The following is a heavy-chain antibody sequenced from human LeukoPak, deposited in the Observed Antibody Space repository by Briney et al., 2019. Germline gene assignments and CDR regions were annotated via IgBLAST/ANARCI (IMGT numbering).Heavy chain of an antibody. D-gene: IGHD3-22*01. CDR1: GGSISSSNW. CDR3: ARTNGTPHPDASIGLGPGYYYYMDV. Sequence: PSETLSLTCAVSGGSISSSNWWSWVRQPPGKGLEWIGLIYYSGSTNYNPSLKSRVTISVDKSKNQFSLKLSSVTAADTAVYYCARTNGTPHPDASIGLGPGYYYYMDVWGKGNTVTVSS. CDR2: IYYSGST. J-gene: IGHJ6*03. V-gene: IGHV4-4*02.